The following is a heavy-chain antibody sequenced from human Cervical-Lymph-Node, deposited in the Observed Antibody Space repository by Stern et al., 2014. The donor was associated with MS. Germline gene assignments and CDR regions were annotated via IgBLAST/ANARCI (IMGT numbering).Heavy chain of an antibody. CDR2: ISYDGTPK. Sequence: VQLVESGGGLVQPGTSLRLSCAASGFSFSDYGIHWVRQAPGKALEWVAVISYDGTPKYYADSLKVRGTISRDNSKNTLSLQINRLRSDDTAVYYCAKDLGGNAFDYWGQGTLVTVSS. J-gene: IGHJ4*02. V-gene: IGHV3-30*18. CDR1: GFSFSDYG. D-gene: IGHD4-23*01. CDR3: AKDLGGNAFDY.